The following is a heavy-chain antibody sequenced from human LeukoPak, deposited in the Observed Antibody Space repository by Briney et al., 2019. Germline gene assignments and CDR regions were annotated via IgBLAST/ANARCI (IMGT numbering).Heavy chain of an antibody. CDR3: ASLLAGYYSIDY. V-gene: IGHV4-59*01. CDR2: IYYSGTT. CDR1: GGSISSYF. D-gene: IGHD3-9*01. J-gene: IGHJ4*02. Sequence: SEILSLTCTVSGGSISSYFWSWIRQPPGKGLEWIGYIYYSGTTNYNPSLKSRVTISGDTSKRQFSLKLSSVTAADTAVYYCASLLAGYYSIDYWGQGTLVTVSS.